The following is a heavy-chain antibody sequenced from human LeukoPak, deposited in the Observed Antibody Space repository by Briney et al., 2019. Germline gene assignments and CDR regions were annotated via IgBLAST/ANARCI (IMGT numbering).Heavy chain of an antibody. CDR3: ATYSRIVGAPVALDY. CDR1: GYTFTSYA. V-gene: IGHV1-3*01. CDR2: INAGNGNT. D-gene: IGHD1-26*01. J-gene: IGHJ4*02. Sequence: ASVKVSCKASGYTFTSYAMHWVRQAPGQRLEWMGWINAGNGNTKYSQKFQGRVTITRDTSASTAYMELSSLRSEDTAVYYCATYSRIVGAPVALDYWGQGTLVTVSS.